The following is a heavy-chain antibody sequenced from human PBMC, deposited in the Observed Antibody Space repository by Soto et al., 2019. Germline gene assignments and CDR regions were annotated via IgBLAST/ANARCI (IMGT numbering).Heavy chain of an antibody. Sequence: GGSLRLSCAASGFTFSSYGMHWFRQAPGKGLEWVAVIWYDGSNKYYADSVKGRFTISRDNSKNTLYLQMNSLRAEDTAVYYCARASYSGSYSAMDVWGQGTTVTVSS. CDR3: ARASYSGSYSAMDV. J-gene: IGHJ6*02. D-gene: IGHD1-26*01. CDR2: IWYDGSNK. V-gene: IGHV3-33*01. CDR1: GFTFSSYG.